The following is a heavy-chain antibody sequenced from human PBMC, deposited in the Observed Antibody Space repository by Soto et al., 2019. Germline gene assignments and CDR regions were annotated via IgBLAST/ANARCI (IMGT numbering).Heavy chain of an antibody. D-gene: IGHD2-2*01. CDR1: GGSISSGDYY. CDR3: ARLVLGYCSSTSCSDYGMDV. V-gene: IGHV4-30-4*01. CDR2: IYYSGST. Sequence: TSETLSLTCTVSGGSISSGDYYWSWIRQPPGKGLEWIGYIYYSGSTYYNPSLKSRVTISVDTSKNQFSLRLSSVTAADTAVYYCARLVLGYCSSTSCSDYGMDVWGQGTTVTVSS. J-gene: IGHJ6*02.